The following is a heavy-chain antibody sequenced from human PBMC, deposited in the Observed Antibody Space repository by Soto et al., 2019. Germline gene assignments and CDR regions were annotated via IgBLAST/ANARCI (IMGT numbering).Heavy chain of an antibody. D-gene: IGHD3-22*01. Sequence: QVQLVQSGAEVKKPGSSVKVSCKASGGTFSSYAISWVRQAPGQGLEWMGGIIPIFGTANYAQKFQGRVTITADESTSTAYMELSSLRSEDTAVYYCARSRLPATVVVITAYYYYGMDVWGQGTTVTVSS. V-gene: IGHV1-69*01. CDR2: IIPIFGTA. J-gene: IGHJ6*02. CDR3: ARSRLPATVVVITAYYYYGMDV. CDR1: GGTFSSYA.